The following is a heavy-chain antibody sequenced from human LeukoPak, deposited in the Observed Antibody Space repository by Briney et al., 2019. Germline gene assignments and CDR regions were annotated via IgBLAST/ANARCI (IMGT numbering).Heavy chain of an antibody. CDR1: GYTFTGYY. CDR3: ARALYDSSGYGWFDP. Sequence: ASVKVSCKASGYTFTGYYMHWVRQAPGQGLEWMGWINPNSGGTNYAQKFQGWVTMTRDTSISTAYMELSSLRSEDTAVYYCARALYDSSGYGWFDPWGQGALVTASS. D-gene: IGHD3-22*01. J-gene: IGHJ5*02. V-gene: IGHV1-2*04. CDR2: INPNSGGT.